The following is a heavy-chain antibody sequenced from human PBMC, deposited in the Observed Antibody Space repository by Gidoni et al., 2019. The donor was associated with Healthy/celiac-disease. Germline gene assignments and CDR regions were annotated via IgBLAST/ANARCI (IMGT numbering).Heavy chain of an antibody. CDR3: ARGRIAAAGGRGRWFDP. V-gene: IGHV4-34*01. CDR2: INHSGST. Sequence: QVQLQQWGAGLLKPSETLSLTCAVSGGSFSGYYWSWIRQPPGKGLEWIGEINHSGSTNYNPSLKSRVTISVDTSKNQFSLKLSSVTAADTAVYYCARGRIAAAGGRGRWFDPWGQGTLVTVSS. CDR1: GGSFSGYY. D-gene: IGHD6-13*01. J-gene: IGHJ5*02.